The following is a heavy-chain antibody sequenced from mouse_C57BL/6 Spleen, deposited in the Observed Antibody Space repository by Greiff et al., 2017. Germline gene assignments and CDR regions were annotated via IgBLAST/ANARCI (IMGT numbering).Heavy chain of an antibody. CDR1: GYTFTSYW. D-gene: IGHD1-1*01. CDR3: ARSRYYGSSFDFDY. V-gene: IGHV1-55*01. CDR2: IYPGSGST. J-gene: IGHJ2*01. Sequence: QVQLQQPGAELVKPGASVKMSCKASGYTFTSYWITWVKQRPGQGLEWIGDIYPGSGSTNYNEKFKSKATLTVDTSSSTAYMQLSSLTSEDSAVYYCARSRYYGSSFDFDYWGQGTTLTVSS.